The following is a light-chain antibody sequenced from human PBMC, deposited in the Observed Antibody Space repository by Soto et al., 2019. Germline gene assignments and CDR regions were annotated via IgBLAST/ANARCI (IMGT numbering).Light chain of an antibody. CDR1: ETVATN. J-gene: IGKJ1*01. CDR3: HQYFEWPPMT. V-gene: IGKV3-15*01. CDR2: GAS. Sequence: VMTQSPATLSVSPGERATLSCWASETVATNLAWYQQKPGQAPRLLISGASTRAAGISDRFRGSGSGTEFTLTISSLRSEDSGIDYCHQYFEWPPMTFGQGTKVEI.